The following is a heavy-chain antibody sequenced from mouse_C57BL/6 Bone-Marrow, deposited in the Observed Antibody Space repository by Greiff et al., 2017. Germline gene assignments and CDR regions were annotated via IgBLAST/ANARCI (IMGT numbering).Heavy chain of an antibody. CDR2: IYPRAGST. V-gene: IGHV1-85*01. J-gene: IGHJ2*01. CDR3: ARGTDGEY. Sequence: QVQLQQSGPELVKPGASVKLSCKASGYTFTSYDINWVKQRPGQGLEWIGWIYPRAGSTKYNEKFKGKATLTVDTSSSTAYMELHSLTSEDSAVYFCARGTDGEYWGQGTTLTVSS. D-gene: IGHD4-1*01. CDR1: GYTFTSYD.